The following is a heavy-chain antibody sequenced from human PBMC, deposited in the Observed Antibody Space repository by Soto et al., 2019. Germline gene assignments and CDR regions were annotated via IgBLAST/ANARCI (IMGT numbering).Heavy chain of an antibody. CDR1: GFSFSSYS. J-gene: IGHJ6*02. V-gene: IGHV3-23*01. CDR3: AKSIAEAGKGNYYYGMDV. Sequence: XGCLRLSFAASGFSFSSYSMSWVGQAPGKGLEWVSAISGSGGSTYYADSVKGRFTISRDNSKNTLYLQMNSLRAEDPAVYYCAKSIAEAGKGNYYYGMDVWGQGTTVTVSS. CDR2: ISGSGGST. D-gene: IGHD6-13*01.